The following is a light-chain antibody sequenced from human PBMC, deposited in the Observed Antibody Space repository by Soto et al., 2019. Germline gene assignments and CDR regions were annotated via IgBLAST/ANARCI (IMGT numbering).Light chain of an antibody. J-gene: IGKJ1*01. CDR3: QQYGNSLWT. CDR1: QIGRSTY. V-gene: IGKV3-20*01. Sequence: VLTQSPGTLSLSPGESATLSCRASQIGRSTYLAWYQQKPGQAPRLLIYDASSRATDIPDRFSGSGSGTKFPLTISGLEPEDFEVYYCQQYGNSLWTLGQGTRVIFK. CDR2: DAS.